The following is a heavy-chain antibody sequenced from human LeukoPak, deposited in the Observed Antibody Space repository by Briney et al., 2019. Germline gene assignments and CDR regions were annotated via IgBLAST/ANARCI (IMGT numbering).Heavy chain of an antibody. CDR3: VREAGYCASVCLKSNWFDP. J-gene: IGHJ5*02. D-gene: IGHD2-15*01. Sequence: GGSLRLSCAASGFPFSNHAMSWVRQPPGKGLEWVAAISNGNTYYADSVRGRFAISRDDSKNMVYLQMNSLRDEDTALYYCVREAGYCASVCLKSNWFDPWGQGTQVTVSS. V-gene: IGHV3-23*01. CDR1: GFPFSNHA. CDR2: ISNGNT.